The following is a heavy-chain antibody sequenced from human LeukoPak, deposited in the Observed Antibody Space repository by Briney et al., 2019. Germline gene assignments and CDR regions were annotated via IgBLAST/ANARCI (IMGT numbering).Heavy chain of an antibody. D-gene: IGHD6-25*01. J-gene: IGHJ4*02. CDR1: GGSISSSSYY. CDR3: AAGRSDYFDY. CDR2: IYYSGST. V-gene: IGHV4-39*01. Sequence: SETLSLTCTVSGGSISSSSYYWAWIRQPPGKGLEWIGSIYYSGSTYYNPCLKSRVTIFVDTSKNQFSLKVSSVTAVDTAVYYCAAGRSDYFDYWGQGTLVTVSS.